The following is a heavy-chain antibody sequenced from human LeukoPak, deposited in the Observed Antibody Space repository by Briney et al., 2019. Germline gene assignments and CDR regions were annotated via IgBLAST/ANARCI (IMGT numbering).Heavy chain of an antibody. D-gene: IGHD6-19*01. CDR1: GFTFSSYG. CDR3: AKEGYSSGWYYYYYMDV. Sequence: GGSLRLSCAASGFTFSSYGMHWVRQAPGKGLEWVAVIWYDGSNKYYADSVKGRFTISRDNSKNTLYLQMNSLRAGDTAVYYCAKEGYSSGWYYYYYMDVWGKGTTVTVSS. CDR2: IWYDGSNK. V-gene: IGHV3-33*06. J-gene: IGHJ6*03.